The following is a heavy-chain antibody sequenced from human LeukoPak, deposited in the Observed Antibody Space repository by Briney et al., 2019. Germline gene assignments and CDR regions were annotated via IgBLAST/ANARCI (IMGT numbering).Heavy chain of an antibody. J-gene: IGHJ3*02. CDR3: ARVCGGDCYPGGNDAFDI. CDR2: IIPILGIA. V-gene: IGHV1-69*04. D-gene: IGHD2-21*02. CDR1: GGTFSSYA. Sequence: GSSVKVSCKASGGTFSSYAISWVRQAPGQGLEWMGRIIPILGIANYAQKFQGRVTITADKSTSTAYMELSSLRSEDTAVYYCARVCGGDCYPGGNDAFDIWGQGTMVTVSS.